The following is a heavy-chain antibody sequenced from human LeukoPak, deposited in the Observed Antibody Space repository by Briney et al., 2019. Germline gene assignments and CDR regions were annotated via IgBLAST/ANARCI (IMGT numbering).Heavy chain of an antibody. J-gene: IGHJ5*02. CDR3: ARGSDGYRFDP. Sequence: SHTLSPTCTVSGGSMTNSHWTSTRHSPGKAPEYIRYIYNIESTNYNPSLKSRVTVSVDMSKKQSSLRLKSVTTADTAVYYCARGSDGYRFDPWGQGILVTVSS. V-gene: IGHV4-59*07. D-gene: IGHD5-18*01. CDR1: GGSMTNSH. CDR2: IYNIEST.